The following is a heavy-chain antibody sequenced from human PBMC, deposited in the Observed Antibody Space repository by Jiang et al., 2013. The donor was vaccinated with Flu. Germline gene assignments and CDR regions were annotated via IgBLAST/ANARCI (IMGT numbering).Heavy chain of an antibody. CDR3: ARGDPDYYYYGMDV. Sequence: GPGLVKPSQTLSLTCTVSGGSISSGGYYWSWIRQHPGKGLEWIGYIYYSGSTYYNPSLKSRVTISVDTSKNQFSLKLSSVTAADTAVYYCARGDPDYYYYGMDVWGQGTTVTVSS. CDR2: IYYSGST. V-gene: IGHV4-31*03. D-gene: IGHD2-21*02. J-gene: IGHJ6*02. CDR1: GGSISSGGYY.